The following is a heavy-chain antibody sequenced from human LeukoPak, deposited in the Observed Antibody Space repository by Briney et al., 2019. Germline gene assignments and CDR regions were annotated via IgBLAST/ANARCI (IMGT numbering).Heavy chain of an antibody. CDR1: GFSLSVSGVG. V-gene: IGHV2-5*02. CDR3: AHSDRYCSGGSCYPGSYFDY. J-gene: IGHJ4*02. D-gene: IGHD2-15*01. CDR2: IYLDDDT. Sequence: SGPTLVKPTQTLTLTCSFSGFSLSVSGVGVGWIRQPQRKALGWLAVIYLDDDTRYSPSLKNRLTITKDTSKNQVVLTMTNIDPVDTATYYCAHSDRYCSGGSCYPGSYFDYWGQGTLVTVPS.